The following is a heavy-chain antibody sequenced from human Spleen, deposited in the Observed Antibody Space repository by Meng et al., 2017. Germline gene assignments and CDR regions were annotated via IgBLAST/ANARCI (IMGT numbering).Heavy chain of an antibody. V-gene: IGHV4-34*01. CDR2: INHSGST. Sequence: QLQESGPGWLNSAEHLSLTCVGFGGSFSDYYWSCIRKPTGKGLEWIGEINHSGSTHYNPPIASRATISVVTSQNNLSLKLSSVTAADSAVYYCARGSTTMANEFDYWGQGTLVTVSS. D-gene: IGHD4-11*01. CDR1: GGSFSDYY. J-gene: IGHJ4*02. CDR3: ARGSTTMANEFDY.